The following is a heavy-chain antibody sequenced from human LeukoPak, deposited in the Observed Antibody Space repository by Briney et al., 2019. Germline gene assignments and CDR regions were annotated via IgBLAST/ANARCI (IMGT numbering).Heavy chain of an antibody. J-gene: IGHJ4*02. V-gene: IGHV4-38-2*02. Sequence: SETLSLTCTVSSYYITSGHYWGWIRQPPGKGLEWIANIHHGGSTYYNPSLKSRVTISVDTSKNQFSLKLSSVTAADTAVYYCARGASGSLEMATVFDYWGQGTLVTVSS. D-gene: IGHD5-24*01. CDR1: SYYITSGHY. CDR3: ARGASGSLEMATVFDY. CDR2: IHHGGST.